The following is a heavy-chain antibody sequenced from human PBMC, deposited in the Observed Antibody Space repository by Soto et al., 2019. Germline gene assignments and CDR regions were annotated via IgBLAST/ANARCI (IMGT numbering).Heavy chain of an antibody. Sequence: EASVKVSCKASGYTFTSYYMHWVRQAPGQGLEWMGIINPSGGSTSYAQKFQGRVTMTRDTSTSTVYMELSSLRSEDTAVYYCARDRPLYDYGGNPYYYYYGMDVWGQGTTVTVSS. V-gene: IGHV1-46*01. CDR1: GYTFTSYY. CDR3: ARDRPLYDYGGNPYYYYYGMDV. J-gene: IGHJ6*02. CDR2: INPSGGST. D-gene: IGHD4-17*01.